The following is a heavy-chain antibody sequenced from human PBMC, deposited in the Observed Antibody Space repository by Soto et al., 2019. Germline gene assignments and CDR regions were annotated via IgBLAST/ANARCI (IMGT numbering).Heavy chain of an antibody. J-gene: IGHJ4*02. CDR3: ARDSTYYYDSSGYYSFDY. V-gene: IGHV1-69*01. CDR2: IIPIFGTA. D-gene: IGHD3-22*01. Sequence: QVQLVQSGAEVKKPGSSVKVSCKASGGTFSSYAISWVRQAPGQGLEWMGGIIPIFGTANYAQKFQGRVTITADESTSTAYMELSSLRSEDTAVYYCARDSTYYYDSSGYYSFDYWGQGTLVTVSS. CDR1: GGTFSSYA.